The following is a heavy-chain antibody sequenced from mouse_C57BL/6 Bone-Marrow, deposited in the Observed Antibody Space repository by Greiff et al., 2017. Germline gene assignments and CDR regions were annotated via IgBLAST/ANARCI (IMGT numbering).Heavy chain of an antibody. J-gene: IGHJ3*01. V-gene: IGHV1-9*01. CDR2: ILPGSGST. D-gene: IGHD2-3*01. CDR1: GYTFTGYW. CDR3: ARSGWLLLAWFAY. Sequence: VQLQQSGAELMKPGASVKLSCKATGYTFTGYWIEWVKQRPGHGLEWIGEILPGSGSTNYNEKFKGKATFTAEKSSNTAYMQLSSLTTEDSAIYDCARSGWLLLAWFAYWGQGTLVTVSA.